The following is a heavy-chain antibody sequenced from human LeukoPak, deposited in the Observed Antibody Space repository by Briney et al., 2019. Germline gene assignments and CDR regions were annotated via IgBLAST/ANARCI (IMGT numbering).Heavy chain of an antibody. CDR2: ISGSGGST. Sequence: PGGSLRLSCAASGFTFSSYAMSWVRQAPGKGLEWVSAISGSGGSTYCADSVKGRFTISRDNSKNTLYLQMNSLRAEDTAVYYCAKDGHYYDSSGYYYFDYWGQGTLVTVSS. J-gene: IGHJ4*02. D-gene: IGHD3-22*01. V-gene: IGHV3-23*01. CDR1: GFTFSSYA. CDR3: AKDGHYYDSSGYYYFDY.